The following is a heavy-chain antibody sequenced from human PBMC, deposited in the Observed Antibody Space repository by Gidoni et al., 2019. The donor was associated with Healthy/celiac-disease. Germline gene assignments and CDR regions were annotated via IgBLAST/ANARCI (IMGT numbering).Heavy chain of an antibody. CDR2: IDPSDSYT. V-gene: IGHV5-10-1*01. CDR3: ATDYYDSSGYPNDAFDI. Sequence: EVQLVQSGAEVKKHGESLRISCKGSGYSFTSYWISWVRQMPGKGLEWMGRIDPSDSYTNYSPSFQGHVTISADKSISTAYLQWSSLKASDTAMYYCATDYYDSSGYPNDAFDIWGQGTMVTVSS. CDR1: GYSFTSYW. D-gene: IGHD3-22*01. J-gene: IGHJ3*02.